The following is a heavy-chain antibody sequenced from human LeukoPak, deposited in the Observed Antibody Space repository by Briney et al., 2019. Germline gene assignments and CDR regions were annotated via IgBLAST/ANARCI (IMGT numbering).Heavy chain of an antibody. J-gene: IGHJ6*02. Sequence: SQTLSLTCAISGDSVSSNSAAWNWIRQSPSRGLEWLGRTYYRSKWYNDYAVSVKSRITINPDTSKNQFSLQLNSVTPEDTAVYYCARDLHPKFEYYYYYGMDVWGQGTTVTVSS. D-gene: IGHD3-9*01. V-gene: IGHV6-1*01. CDR3: ARDLHPKFEYYYYYGMDV. CDR2: TYYRSKWYN. CDR1: GDSVSSNSAA.